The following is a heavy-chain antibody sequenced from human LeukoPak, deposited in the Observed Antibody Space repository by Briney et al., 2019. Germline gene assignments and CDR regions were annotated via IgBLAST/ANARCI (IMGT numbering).Heavy chain of an antibody. V-gene: IGHV3-30-3*01. J-gene: IGHJ6*02. CDR2: ISYDGSNK. CDR1: GFTFSSYA. CDR3: ARVRYDFWSGYRHYYYYGMDV. Sequence: GGSLRLSCAASGFTFSSYAMHWVRQAPGKGLEWVAVISYDGSNKYYADSVKGRFTISRDNSKNTLYLQMNSLRAEDTAVYYCARVRYDFWSGYRHYYYYGMDVWGQGTTVTVSS. D-gene: IGHD3-3*01.